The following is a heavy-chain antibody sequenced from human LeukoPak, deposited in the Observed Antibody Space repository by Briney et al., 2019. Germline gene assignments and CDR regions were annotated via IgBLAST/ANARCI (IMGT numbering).Heavy chain of an antibody. CDR3: AIDLEQSAYYYGSGSFFDY. CDR1: GYTFTSYG. J-gene: IGHJ4*02. V-gene: IGHV1-18*04. CDR2: MSAYNGNT. D-gene: IGHD3-10*01. Sequence: GALVKVSCKASGYTFTSYGISWVRQAPGQGLEWMGWMSAYNGNTNYAQKLQGRVTMTTDTSTSTAYMELRSLRSDDTAVYYCAIDLEQSAYYYGSGSFFDYWGQGTLVTVSS.